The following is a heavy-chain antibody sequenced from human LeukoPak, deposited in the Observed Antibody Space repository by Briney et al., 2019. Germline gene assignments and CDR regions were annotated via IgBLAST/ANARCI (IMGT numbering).Heavy chain of an antibody. J-gene: IGHJ2*01. D-gene: IGHD6-19*01. CDR1: GYTFTGYY. CDR3: AKGPPGSDNDWYFDL. Sequence: GTSVKVSCKASGYTFTGYYLHWVRQAPGQGLEWMGWINPNSGGTNYAQKFQDRVTMTRDTSISTAYMELSRLRSDDTAVYYCAKGPPGSDNDWYFDLWGRGTLVTVSS. CDR2: INPNSGGT. V-gene: IGHV1-2*02.